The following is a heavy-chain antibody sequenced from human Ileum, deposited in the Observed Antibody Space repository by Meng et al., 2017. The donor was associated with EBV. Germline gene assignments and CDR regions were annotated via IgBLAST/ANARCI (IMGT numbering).Heavy chain of an antibody. CDR1: GFKFSSSV. Sequence: VRLVESGGGVVQPGRSLRLSCAASGFKFSSSVMHWVRQAPGKGLEWVALISYDGSNKFYADSLKGRFTISRDNSDNTVSLHINSLRVEDTAVYYCATNTPHHYWGQGTLVTVSS. J-gene: IGHJ4*02. CDR3: ATNTPHHY. V-gene: IGHV3-33*03. CDR2: ISYDGSNK. D-gene: IGHD2-2*02.